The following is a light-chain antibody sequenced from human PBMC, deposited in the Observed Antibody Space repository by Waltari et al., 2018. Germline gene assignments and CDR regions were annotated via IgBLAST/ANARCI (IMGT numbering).Light chain of an antibody. Sequence: AIQLTQSPSSLSASVGDRITITCRASQGTSSTLAWYQQTLGKAPRLLIYDASSLQSGVPSRFSGSGSGTDFTLTISSLQPEDFATYYCQQFHSYPLTFGGGTKVEIK. V-gene: IGKV1-13*02. CDR3: QQFHSYPLT. J-gene: IGKJ4*01. CDR2: DAS. CDR1: QGTSST.